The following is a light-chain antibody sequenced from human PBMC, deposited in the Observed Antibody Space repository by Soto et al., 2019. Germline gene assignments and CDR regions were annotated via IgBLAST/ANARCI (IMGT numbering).Light chain of an antibody. CDR3: QQYGSSPGT. CDR1: QSVSSSY. J-gene: IGKJ1*01. CDR2: GAS. Sequence: EIVFTQSPGTLSLYPGERATLSCRASQSVSSSYLAWYQQKPGQAPRLLIYGASSRATGIPDRFSGSGSGTDFTLTISRLEPEDFAVYYCQQYGSSPGTFGQGTKVDIK. V-gene: IGKV3-20*01.